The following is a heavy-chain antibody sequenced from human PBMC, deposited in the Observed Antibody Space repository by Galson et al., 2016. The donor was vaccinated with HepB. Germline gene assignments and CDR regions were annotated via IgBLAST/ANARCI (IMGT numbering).Heavy chain of an antibody. D-gene: IGHD3-22*01. CDR1: GFTFSSYD. Sequence: SLRLSCAASGFTFSSYDMHWVRQATGKGLEXVSAXXAXGGTYYAGSVKGRFTISRENAKNSLYLQRKSLRAGDTAVYYCVRIMYDRSARDYYGMDVWGQGXTVTVS. V-gene: IGHV3-13*01. J-gene: IGHJ6*02. CDR3: VRIMYDRSARDYYGMDV. CDR2: XXAXGGT.